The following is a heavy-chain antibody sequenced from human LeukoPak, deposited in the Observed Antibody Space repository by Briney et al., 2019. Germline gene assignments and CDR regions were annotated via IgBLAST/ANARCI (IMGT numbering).Heavy chain of an antibody. J-gene: IGHJ4*02. Sequence: SGGSLRLSCAASVFTFSRYWMSWVRQAPGKGLEGVININQDGNEEYYVDSVKGRFTISRDNAKNSLSLQMNSLRAEDTAVYYCARGKTTSGMSAGYWGQGTLVTVSS. CDR3: ARGKTTSGMSAGY. CDR1: VFTFSRYW. D-gene: IGHD1-1*01. CDR2: INQDGNEE. V-gene: IGHV3-7*01.